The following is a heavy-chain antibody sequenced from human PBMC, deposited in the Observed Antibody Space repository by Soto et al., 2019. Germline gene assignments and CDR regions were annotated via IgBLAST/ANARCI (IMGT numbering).Heavy chain of an antibody. D-gene: IGHD6-13*01. CDR2: IYYSGST. Sequence: LSLTCTVSGGSISSGDYYWSWIRQPPGKGLEWIGYIYYSGSTDYNPSLKSRVTISVDTSKNQFSLKLSSVTAADTAVYYCARASRYSGSWFYFNYWGQGTLVTVSS. CDR1: GGSISSGDYY. V-gene: IGHV4-30-4*01. CDR3: ARASRYSGSWFYFNY. J-gene: IGHJ4*02.